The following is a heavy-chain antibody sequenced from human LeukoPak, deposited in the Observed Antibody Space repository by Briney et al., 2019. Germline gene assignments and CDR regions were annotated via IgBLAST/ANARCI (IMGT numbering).Heavy chain of an antibody. CDR1: GFTFSDYY. J-gene: IGHJ5*02. Sequence: GGSLRLSCAASGFTFSDYYMSWIRRAPGKGLEWVSYISSSGSTIYYADSVKGRFTISRDNAKNSLYLQMNSLRAEDTAVYYCARDPLRYFDWFPSWVDPWGQGTLVTASS. CDR2: ISSSGSTI. V-gene: IGHV3-11*04. D-gene: IGHD3-9*01. CDR3: ARDPLRYFDWFPSWVDP.